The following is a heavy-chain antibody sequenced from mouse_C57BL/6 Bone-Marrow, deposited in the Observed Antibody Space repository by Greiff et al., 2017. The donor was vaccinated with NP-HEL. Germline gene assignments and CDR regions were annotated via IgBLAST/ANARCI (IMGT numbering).Heavy chain of an antibody. J-gene: IGHJ2*01. V-gene: IGHV1-55*01. CDR2: IYPGSGST. CDR3: ARVPSAYGSSHGDYCDY. Sequence: QVQLQQPGAELVKPGASVKMSCKASGYTFTSYWITWVKQRPGQGLEWIGDIYPGSGSTNYNEKFKSKATLTVDTSSSTAYMQLSSLTSEDSAVYYCARVPSAYGSSHGDYCDYWGQGTTLTVSS. CDR1: GYTFTSYW. D-gene: IGHD1-1*01.